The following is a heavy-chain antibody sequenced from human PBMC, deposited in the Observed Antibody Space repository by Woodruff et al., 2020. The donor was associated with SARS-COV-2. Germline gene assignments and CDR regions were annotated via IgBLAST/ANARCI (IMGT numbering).Heavy chain of an antibody. CDR2: DVSEI. J-gene: IGHJ3*02. CDR3: VREESLRWAYTFDI. Sequence: DVSEIYYDDSVKGRFTISRDNARNSLYLQMNSLRAEDTAIYYCVREESLRWAYTFDIWGQGTLVTVSS. V-gene: IGHV3-7*03. D-gene: IGHD2-21*01.